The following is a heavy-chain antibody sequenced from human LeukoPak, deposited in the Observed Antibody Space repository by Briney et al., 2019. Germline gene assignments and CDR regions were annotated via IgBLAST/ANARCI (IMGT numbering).Heavy chain of an antibody. CDR3: ARDKVTPYYYYGMDV. CDR1: GGSISSYY. J-gene: IGHJ6*02. V-gene: IGHV4-59*01. Sequence: PSETLSLTCTVSGGSISSYYWSWIRQPPGKGLEWIGYIYYSGSTNYNPSLKSRVTISVDTSKNQFSLKLSSVTAADTAVYYCARDKVTPYYYYGMDVWGQGTTVTVSS. CDR2: IYYSGST. D-gene: IGHD4-23*01.